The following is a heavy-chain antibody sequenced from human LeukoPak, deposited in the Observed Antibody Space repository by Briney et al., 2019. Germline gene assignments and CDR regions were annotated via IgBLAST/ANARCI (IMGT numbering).Heavy chain of an antibody. CDR3: ARASSSYNWFDP. J-gene: IGHJ5*02. D-gene: IGHD6-6*01. CDR2: MNPNSGNT. V-gene: IGHV1-8*01. Sequence: GASVKVSCKASGYTFTSYDINWVRQATGQGLEWMGWMNPNSGNTDYAQKFQGRVTMTWNTSISTAYMELSSLKSEDTAVYYCARASSSYNWFDPWGQGTLVTVSS. CDR1: GYTFTSYD.